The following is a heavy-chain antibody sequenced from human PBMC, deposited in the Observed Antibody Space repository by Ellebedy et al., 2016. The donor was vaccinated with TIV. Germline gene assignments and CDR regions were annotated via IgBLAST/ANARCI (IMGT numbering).Heavy chain of an antibody. CDR3: ATRREAYGNRGAFDI. Sequence: MPSETLSLTCTVSGGSISSGGYYWSWIRQHPGKGLEWIGYIYYSGSTNYNPSLKSRVTISVDTSKNQFSLKLSSVTAADTAVYYCATRREAYGNRGAFDIWGQGKMVTVSS. D-gene: IGHD4-17*01. J-gene: IGHJ3*02. CDR2: IYYSGST. CDR1: GGSISSGGYY. V-gene: IGHV4-61*08.